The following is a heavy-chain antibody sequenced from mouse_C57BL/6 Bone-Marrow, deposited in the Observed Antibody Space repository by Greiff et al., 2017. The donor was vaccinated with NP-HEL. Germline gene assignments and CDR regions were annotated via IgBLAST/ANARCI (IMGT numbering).Heavy chain of an antibody. J-gene: IGHJ4*01. D-gene: IGHD2-1*01. CDR2: IYPGSGST. CDR3: AREWIYSPYAMDY. CDR1: GYTFTSYW. V-gene: IGHV1-55*01. Sequence: QVQLQQPGAELVKPGASVKMSCKASGYTFTSYWITWVKQRPGQGLEWIGDIYPGSGSTNYNEKFKSKATLTVDTSSSTAYMQLSSLTSEDSAVYYCAREWIYSPYAMDYWGQGTSVTVSS.